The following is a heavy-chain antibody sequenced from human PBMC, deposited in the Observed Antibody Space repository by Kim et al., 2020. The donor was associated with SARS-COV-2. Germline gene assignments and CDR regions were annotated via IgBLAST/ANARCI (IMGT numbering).Heavy chain of an antibody. CDR3: ARLQYYYDSSGSDY. V-gene: IGHV4-39*01. Sequence: SETLSLTCTVSGRSISSSSYYWGWIRQPPGKGLEWIGSIYYSGSTYYNPSLKSRVTISVDTSKNQFSLKLSSVTAADTAVYYCARLQYYYDSSGSDYWGQGTLVTVSS. J-gene: IGHJ4*02. CDR2: IYYSGST. D-gene: IGHD3-22*01. CDR1: GRSISSSSYY.